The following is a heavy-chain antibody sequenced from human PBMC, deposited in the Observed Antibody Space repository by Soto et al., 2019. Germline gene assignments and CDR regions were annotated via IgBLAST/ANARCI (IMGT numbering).Heavy chain of an antibody. V-gene: IGHV3-33*01. Sequence: QVQLVESGGGVVQPGRSLRLSCAASGFTFSSYGMHWVRQAPGKVLEWVAVLWYDGSNKYYADSVKGRFTISRDNSKNTLYLQMNSLRAEDTAVYYCARDLLGYCSGGSCYSAYYYGMDVWGQGTTVTVSS. CDR3: ARDLLGYCSGGSCYSAYYYGMDV. D-gene: IGHD2-15*01. CDR1: GFTFSSYG. J-gene: IGHJ6*02. CDR2: LWYDGSNK.